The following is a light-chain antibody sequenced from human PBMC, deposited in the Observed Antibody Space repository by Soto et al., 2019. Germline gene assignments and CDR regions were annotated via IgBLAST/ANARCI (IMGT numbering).Light chain of an antibody. V-gene: IGKV3-20*01. CDR2: GAS. CDR3: QQYGSSPVT. CDR1: QSVSSSY. J-gene: IGKJ5*01. Sequence: EIVLTQSPGTLSLSPGERATLSCRASQSVSSSYLAWYQQKPGQAPRLLIYGASSRATGIPDRFSGSGSGTDFTLTISRLEPEDFALYYCQQYGSSPVTFGQGTRLDIK.